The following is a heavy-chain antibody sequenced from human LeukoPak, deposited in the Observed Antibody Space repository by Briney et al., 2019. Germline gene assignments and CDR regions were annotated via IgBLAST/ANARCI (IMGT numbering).Heavy chain of an antibody. Sequence: GGSLRLSCAASGNYWIHWVRQAPGKGLVWVSHINSDGSWTSYADSVKGRFTISKDNAKNTVYLQMNSLRAEDTAVHYCVSFYETYWGRGTLVTVSS. CDR3: VSFYETY. CDR1: GNYW. CDR2: INSDGSWT. J-gene: IGHJ4*02. V-gene: IGHV3-74*01. D-gene: IGHD2/OR15-2a*01.